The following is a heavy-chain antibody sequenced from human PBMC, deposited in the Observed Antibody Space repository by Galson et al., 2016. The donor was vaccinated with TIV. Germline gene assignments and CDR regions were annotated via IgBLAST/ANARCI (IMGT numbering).Heavy chain of an antibody. V-gene: IGHV1-69*13. J-gene: IGHJ2*01. CDR1: GGSFSNYA. CDR2: IIPIFRSP. D-gene: IGHD6-13*01. Sequence: SVKVSCKASGGSFSNYAINWVRQAPGQGLEWMGGIIPIFRSPNYARRFQGRVTITADESTSTAFVELSSLRSDDTAVYYCARPSDSSWYFDLWGRGTPVIDSS. CDR3: ARPSDSSWYFDL.